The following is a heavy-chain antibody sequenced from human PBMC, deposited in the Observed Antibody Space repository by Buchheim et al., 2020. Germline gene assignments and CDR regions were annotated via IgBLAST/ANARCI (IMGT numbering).Heavy chain of an antibody. V-gene: IGHV4-61*01. CDR1: GGSVSSGSYY. D-gene: IGHD3-10*01. CDR2: IYYDGRI. J-gene: IGHJ4*02. CDR3: ARAPYYYGSGSYYVIFDY. Sequence: QVQLQESGPGLVKPSETLSLTCTVSGGSVSSGSYYWSWIRQPPGKGLEWIGYIYYDGRINYNPSLKSRVNMSVDTSKNQFSLKLSSVTAADTAVYYCARAPYYYGSGSYYVIFDYWGQGTL.